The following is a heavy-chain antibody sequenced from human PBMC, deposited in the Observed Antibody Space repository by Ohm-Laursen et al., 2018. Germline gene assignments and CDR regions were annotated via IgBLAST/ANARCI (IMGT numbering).Heavy chain of an antibody. D-gene: IGHD6-13*01. J-gene: IGHJ4*02. CDR3: ARDWGTVVAAAGLDY. CDR2: ISVSGSST. Sequence: SLRLSCTASGFTFSISGMTWVRQAPGKGLEWVSGISVSGSSTDYADSVKGRFTISRDNSKNTLYLQMNSLRSEDTAVYYCARDWGTVVAAAGLDYWGQGTLVTVSS. V-gene: IGHV3-23*01. CDR1: GFTFSISG.